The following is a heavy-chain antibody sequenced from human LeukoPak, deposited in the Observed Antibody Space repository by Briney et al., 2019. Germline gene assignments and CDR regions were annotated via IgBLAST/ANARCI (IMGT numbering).Heavy chain of an antibody. J-gene: IGHJ4*02. CDR2: IRYDGSNK. Sequence: GGSLRLSCAASGFTFSSYGMHWVRQAPGKGLEWVAFIRYDGSNKYYADSVKGRFTISRDNSKNTLYLQMNSLRTEDTAVYYCARDPPGSPDYFDFWGQGTLVTVSS. V-gene: IGHV3-30*02. CDR3: ARDPPGSPDYFDF. CDR1: GFTFSSYG.